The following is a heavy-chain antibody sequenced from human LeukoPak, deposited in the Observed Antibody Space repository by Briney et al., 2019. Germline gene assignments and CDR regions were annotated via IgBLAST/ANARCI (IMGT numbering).Heavy chain of an antibody. D-gene: IGHD6-6*01. CDR2: ISWNSGSI. J-gene: IGHJ5*02. V-gene: IGHV3-9*01. CDR1: GFTFDDYA. Sequence: GRSLRLSCAASGFTFDDYAMHWVRQASGKGLEWVSGISWNSGSIGYADSVKGRFTISRDNAKNSLYLQMNSLRAEDTALYYCAKAYSSSSLYRNWFDPWGQGTLVTVSS. CDR3: AKAYSSSSLYRNWFDP.